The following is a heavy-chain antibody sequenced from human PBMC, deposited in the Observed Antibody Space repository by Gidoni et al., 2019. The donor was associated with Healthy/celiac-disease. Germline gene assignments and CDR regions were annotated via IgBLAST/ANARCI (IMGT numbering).Heavy chain of an antibody. CDR2: ISGGGCST. CDR1: GFSFSSYA. Sequence: EVQLLESGGGLVQPGGSLRLSCAASGFSFSSYAIRWVRQAPGKGLEWVSAISGGGCSTYYADSVKGRFTISRDNSKNTLYLQMNSLRAEDTAVYYCAKGGTLHNYYYGMDVWGQGTTVTVSS. J-gene: IGHJ6*02. D-gene: IGHD1-1*01. V-gene: IGHV3-23*01. CDR3: AKGGTLHNYYYGMDV.